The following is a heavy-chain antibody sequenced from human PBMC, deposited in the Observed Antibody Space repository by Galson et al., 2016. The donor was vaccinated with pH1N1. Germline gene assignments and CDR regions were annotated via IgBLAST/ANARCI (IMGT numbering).Heavy chain of an antibody. Sequence: SVKVSCKASGYTFTRYYFHWVRQAPGQGLEWIGVIDPSNGGTTYAQKFQARATMTRDTSMSTVYMDLSSLKAEDTAVYYCTRDLGRRREYWGQGTLVTVSS. CDR3: TRDLGRRREY. CDR2: IDPSNGGT. CDR1: GYTFTRYY. D-gene: IGHD1-26*01. V-gene: IGHV1-46*01. J-gene: IGHJ4*02.